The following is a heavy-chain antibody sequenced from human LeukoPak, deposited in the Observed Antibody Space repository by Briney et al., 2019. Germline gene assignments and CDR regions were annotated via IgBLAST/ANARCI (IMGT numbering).Heavy chain of an antibody. CDR1: GYSISSGYY. CDR3: ASSGWVGYYYYYMDV. D-gene: IGHD6-19*01. V-gene: IGHV4-38-2*02. J-gene: IGHJ6*03. CDR2: IYHSGST. Sequence: PSETLSLTCTVSGYSISSGYYWGWIRQPSGKGLEWIGSIYHSGSTYYNPSLKSRVTISVDTSKNQFSLKLSSVTAADTAVYYCASSGWVGYYYYYMDVWGKGTTVTVS.